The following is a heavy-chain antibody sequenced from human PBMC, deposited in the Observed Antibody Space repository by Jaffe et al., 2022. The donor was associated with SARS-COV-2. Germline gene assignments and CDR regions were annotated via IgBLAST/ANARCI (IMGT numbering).Heavy chain of an antibody. D-gene: IGHD6-19*01. Sequence: QLQLQESGPGLVKPSETLSLTCTVSGGSISSSSYYWGWIRQPPGKGLEWIGSIYYSGSTYYNPSLKSRVTISVDTSKNQFSLKLSSVTAADTAVYYCARPSSGPYRAFDIWGQGTMVTVSS. CDR2: IYYSGST. V-gene: IGHV4-39*01. CDR1: GGSISSSSYY. CDR3: ARPSSGPYRAFDI. J-gene: IGHJ3*02.